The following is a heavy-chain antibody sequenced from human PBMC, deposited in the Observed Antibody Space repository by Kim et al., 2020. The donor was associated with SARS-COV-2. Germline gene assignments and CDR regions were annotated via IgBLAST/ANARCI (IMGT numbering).Heavy chain of an antibody. J-gene: IGHJ4*02. V-gene: IGHV3-23*01. CDR1: GFTFSTYY. Sequence: GGSLRLSCAASGFTFSTYYMSWVRQAPGKGLEWISAVTGRGGSTYYADSVKGRLTISRENSRNTLFLQINSLRAEDTAVYYCAKHYGSGSYYTLDYWGQGPLVTVSS. CDR2: VTGRGGST. CDR3: AKHYGSGSYYTLDY. D-gene: IGHD3-10*01.